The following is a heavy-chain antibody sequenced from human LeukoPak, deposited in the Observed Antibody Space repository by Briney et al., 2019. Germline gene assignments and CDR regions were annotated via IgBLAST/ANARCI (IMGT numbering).Heavy chain of an antibody. CDR2: MNYKYGGA. J-gene: IGHJ4*02. CDR3: ARAAGLWSEADF. D-gene: IGHD5-18*01. V-gene: IGHV1-2*02. Sequence: AAVKVSCKASGDTFTASYMHWVRQAPGQGLEWMGLMNYKYGGANYAQKFKGRVTMTMDMPTTTVYMELNNLMSDDTAVYYCARAAGLWSEADFWGQGTLVTVSS. CDR1: GDTFTASY.